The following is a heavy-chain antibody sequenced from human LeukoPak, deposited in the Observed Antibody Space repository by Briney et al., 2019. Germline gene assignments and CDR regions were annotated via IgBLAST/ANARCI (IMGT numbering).Heavy chain of an antibody. CDR1: GFTFSSYW. D-gene: IGHD1-26*01. CDR2: INSDGSST. J-gene: IGHJ4*02. Sequence: GGSLRLSCAASGFTFSSYWMHWVRQAPGKGLVYVSRINSDGSSTNHAGYVRGRFTISRDNAKNTLFLQINSLRAEDTAVYYCARGGMNLDYWGQGTLVTVSS. CDR3: ARGGMNLDY. V-gene: IGHV3-74*01.